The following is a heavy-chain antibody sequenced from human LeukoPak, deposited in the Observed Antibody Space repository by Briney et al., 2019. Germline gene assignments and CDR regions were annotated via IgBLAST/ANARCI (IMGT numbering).Heavy chain of an antibody. V-gene: IGHV6-1*01. J-gene: IGHJ5*02. CDR1: EDSVSSHNTA. D-gene: IGHD3-10*01. CDR2: TYYRSKWYN. Sequence: SQTLSLTCAISEDSVSSHNTAWNWIRQSPSRGLEWLGRTYYRSKWYNDYAVSVKSRLTIKPDTSKNQFSLQLNSVTPEDTAVYYCARDSDYYASGTYYRVGFDPWGQGTLVTVSS. CDR3: ARDSDYYASGTYYRVGFDP.